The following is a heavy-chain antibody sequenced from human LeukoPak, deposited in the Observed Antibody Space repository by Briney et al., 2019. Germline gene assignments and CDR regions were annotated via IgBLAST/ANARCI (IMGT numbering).Heavy chain of an antibody. V-gene: IGHV3-30*18. CDR1: GCTFSSYV. CDR3: GKDRVLVVNTWLAGSYFDY. Sequence: RGSLRVSCAASGCTFSSYVIHWVRQAPGKGLEWVAGILYDGSNKYYAHSVKGRFTISRDKSKNTVYLEMNSLRAEDTAVYYCGKDRVLVVNTWLAGSYFDYWGQGTLVTVSS. J-gene: IGHJ4*02. CDR2: ILYDGSNK. D-gene: IGHD3-22*01.